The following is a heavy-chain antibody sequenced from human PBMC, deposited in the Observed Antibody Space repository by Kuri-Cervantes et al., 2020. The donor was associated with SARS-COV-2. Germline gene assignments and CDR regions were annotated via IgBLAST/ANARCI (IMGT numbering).Heavy chain of an antibody. J-gene: IGHJ4*02. CDR3: ARVDDSSGGRVDY. CDR2: INHSGIT. CDR1: GGSFSDYY. Sequence: GSLRLSCAVYGGSFSDYYWDWIRQPPGKGLEWIGEINHSGITNYNPSLKSRVTISVDTSKNQFSLKLSSVTAADTAVYYCARVDDSSGGRVDYWGQGTLVTVSS. D-gene: IGHD3-22*01. V-gene: IGHV4-34*01.